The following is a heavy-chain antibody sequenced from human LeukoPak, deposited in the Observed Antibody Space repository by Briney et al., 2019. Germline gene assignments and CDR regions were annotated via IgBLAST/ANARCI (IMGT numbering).Heavy chain of an antibody. V-gene: IGHV1-18*01. J-gene: IGHJ4*02. CDR1: YYNFSSFG. D-gene: IGHD5-24*01. Sequence: GASVKVSCKASYYNFSSFGISWVRQAPGQGVEWMGWISTYNGDTEYTQRLQGRVTMTADTSTRTAYMELRSLRSDDTAVYYCARGWIEMPTVYFDYWGQGTLVSVSS. CDR2: ISTYNGDT. CDR3: ARGWIEMPTVYFDY.